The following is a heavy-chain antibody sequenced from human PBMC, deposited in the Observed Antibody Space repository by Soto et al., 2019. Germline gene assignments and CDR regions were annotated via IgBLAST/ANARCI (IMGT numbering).Heavy chain of an antibody. CDR1: GYTFTSYY. CDR3: ARAVAGNPPRDY. V-gene: IGHV1-46*01. CDR2: INPSGGNT. J-gene: IGHJ4*02. Sequence: QVQLVQSGAEVKKPGASVKVSCKASGYTFTSYYMHWVRQAPGQGLEWMGIINPSGGNTSYAQKFQGRVTMTRDTSTSTVYMELSSLRSEDTAVYYCARAVAGNPPRDYWGQGTLVTVSS. D-gene: IGHD6-19*01.